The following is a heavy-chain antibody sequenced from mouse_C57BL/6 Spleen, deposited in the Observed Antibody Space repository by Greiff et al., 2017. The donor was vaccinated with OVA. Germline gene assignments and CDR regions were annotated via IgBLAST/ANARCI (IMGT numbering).Heavy chain of an antibody. J-gene: IGHJ2*01. CDR2: INPYNGGT. Sequence: VQLQQSGPVLVKPGASVKMSCKASGYTFTDYYMNWVKQSHGKSLEWIGVINPYNGGTSYNQKFKGKATLTVDKSSSTAYMELNSLTSEDSAVYYCARGGGYDGFDYWGQGTTLTVSS. CDR1: GYTFTDYY. CDR3: ARGGGYDGFDY. V-gene: IGHV1-19*01. D-gene: IGHD2-2*01.